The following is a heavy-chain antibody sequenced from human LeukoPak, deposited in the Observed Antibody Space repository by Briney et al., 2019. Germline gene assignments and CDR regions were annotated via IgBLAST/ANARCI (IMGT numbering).Heavy chain of an antibody. V-gene: IGHV3-48*01. J-gene: IGHJ4*02. Sequence: GGSLRLSCAASGFTFNTHAMNWVRQAPGKGLEWVSHISGSGSTIYYADSVKGRFTISGDNDKNLLFLQMNSLRGEDTAVYYCARRLGSWGQGTLVTVSS. CDR1: GFTFNTHA. CDR2: ISGSGSTI. CDR3: ARRLGS.